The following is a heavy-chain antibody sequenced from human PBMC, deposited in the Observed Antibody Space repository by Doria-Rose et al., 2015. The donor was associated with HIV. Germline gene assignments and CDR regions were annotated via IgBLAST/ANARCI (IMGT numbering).Heavy chain of an antibody. CDR1: GGSFSGYY. V-gene: IGHV4-34*01. CDR3: ARGLLRGGWNDVDYYYGMDV. CDR2: INHSGST. J-gene: IGHJ6*02. Sequence: QVQLQESGAGLVKPSEALSLTCTVFGGSFSGYYWSWIRQPPGKGLEWIGEINHSGSTNYKTSLKSRVTISLDTSRTCFALKLTVVTAADTAVYYCARGLLRGGWNDVDYYYGMDVWGQGTTVTVSS. D-gene: IGHD1-1*01.